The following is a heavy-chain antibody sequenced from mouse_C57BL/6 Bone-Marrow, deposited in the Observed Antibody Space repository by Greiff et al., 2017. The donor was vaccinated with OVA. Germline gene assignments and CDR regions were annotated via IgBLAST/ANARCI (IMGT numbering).Heavy chain of an antibody. Sequence: QVQLQQSGAELVKPGASVKISCKASGYAFSSYWMNWVKQRPGKGLEWIGQIYPGDGETNYNGKFKGKATLTADKSSSTAYMQLSSLTSEDSAVYFGARRDGSSYRYFDVWGTGTTVTVSS. CDR3: ARRDGSSYRYFDV. V-gene: IGHV1-80*01. J-gene: IGHJ1*03. CDR2: IYPGDGET. CDR1: GYAFSSYW. D-gene: IGHD1-1*01.